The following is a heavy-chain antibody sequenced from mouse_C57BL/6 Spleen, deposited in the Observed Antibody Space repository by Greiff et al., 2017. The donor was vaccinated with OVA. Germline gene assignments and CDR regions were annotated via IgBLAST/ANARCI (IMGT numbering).Heavy chain of an antibody. D-gene: IGHD3-3*01. V-gene: IGHV1-22*01. Sequence: VQLQQSGPELVKPGASVKMSCKASGYTFTDYNMHWVKQSPGKSLEWIGYINPNNGGTSYNQKFKGKATLTVNKSSSTAYMELRSLTSEDSAVYYCARTWKLGGSWFAYWGQGTLVTVSA. CDR3: ARTWKLGGSWFAY. CDR1: GYTFTDYN. CDR2: INPNNGGT. J-gene: IGHJ3*01.